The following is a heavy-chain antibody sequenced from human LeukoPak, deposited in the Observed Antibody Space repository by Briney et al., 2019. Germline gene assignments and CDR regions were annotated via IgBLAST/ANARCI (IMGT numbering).Heavy chain of an antibody. V-gene: IGHV3-30*03. CDR3: ARDRWHDGFDY. D-gene: IGHD1-1*01. CDR2: ISYDGSNT. CDR1: GFTFSRYG. Sequence: GGSLRLSCAASGFTFSRYGMHWVRQAPGKGLEWVAVISYDGSNTYYADSVKGRFTISRDNSKNTLYLQMNSLRAEDTAVYYCARDRWHDGFDYWGQGTLVTVSS. J-gene: IGHJ4*02.